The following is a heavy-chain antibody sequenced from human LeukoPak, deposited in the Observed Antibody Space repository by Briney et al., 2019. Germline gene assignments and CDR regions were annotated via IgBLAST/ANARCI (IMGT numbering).Heavy chain of an antibody. Sequence: GRSLRLSCAASGFTFSSYGMHWVRQAPGKGLEWVAVISYDGSNKYYADSVKGRFAISRDNSNNTVYLQMNSLRPEDTAVYYCAKREAVTVTAEWDYLDYWGQGILVTVSS. V-gene: IGHV3-30*18. J-gene: IGHJ4*02. CDR1: GFTFSSYG. CDR3: AKREAVTVTAEWDYLDY. D-gene: IGHD6-19*01. CDR2: ISYDGSNK.